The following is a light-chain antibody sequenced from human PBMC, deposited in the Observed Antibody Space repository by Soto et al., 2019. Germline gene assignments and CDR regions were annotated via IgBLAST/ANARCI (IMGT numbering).Light chain of an antibody. CDR3: QSYDSSLSGWV. CDR2: GNS. CDR1: SFNIGGGYD. Sequence: QSVLTQPPSVSGAPGQRVTISCTGSSFNIGGGYDVHWYQQLPGTAPKLLIYGNSNRPSGVSDRFSGSKSATSASLAITGVQAEDEADYYCQSYDSSLSGWVFGGGTKLTVL. V-gene: IGLV1-40*01. J-gene: IGLJ3*02.